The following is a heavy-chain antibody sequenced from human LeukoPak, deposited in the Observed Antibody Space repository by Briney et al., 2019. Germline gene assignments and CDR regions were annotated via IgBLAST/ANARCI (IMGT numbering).Heavy chain of an antibody. CDR1: GVSISSYY. J-gene: IGHJ6*03. CDR3: ARVEHYYYYMDV. Sequence: PSETLSLTCTVSGVSISSYYWSWLRQPPGKGLEWIGYIYYSGSTNYNPSLKSRVTISVDTSKNQFSLKLSSVTAADTAVYYCARVEHYYYYMDVWGKGTTVTISS. CDR2: IYYSGST. V-gene: IGHV4-59*01.